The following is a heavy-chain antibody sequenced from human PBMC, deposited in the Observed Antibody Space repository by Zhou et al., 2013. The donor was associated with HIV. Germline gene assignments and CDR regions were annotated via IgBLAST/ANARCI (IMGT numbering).Heavy chain of an antibody. CDR2: ISPMFGIS. V-gene: IGHV1-69*04. D-gene: IGHD4-17*01. J-gene: IGHJ5*02. Sequence: QVQLVQSGAEVKKPGSSVKVSCKASGGAFSRYAVSWVRQAPGQGLEWMGRISPMFGISNYAQKFQGRLNIYADRSTSTAYMELSGLRSEDTAVYYCARTSDYGGWFDPWGQGTLVTVSS. CDR3: ARTSDYGGWFDP. CDR1: GGAFSRYA.